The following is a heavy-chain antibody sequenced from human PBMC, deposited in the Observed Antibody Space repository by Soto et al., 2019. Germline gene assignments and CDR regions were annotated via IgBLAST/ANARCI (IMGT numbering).Heavy chain of an antibody. CDR1: GFTFSNYG. Sequence: GGSLRLSCAASGFTFSNYGMHWVRQAPGKGLEWVAIIWHDGNNKYYADSVRGRFIIPRDNSKNRLYLQMNSLRAEDTAVYYCASDLVGASDSYGLDVWGQGTPVTVSS. CDR2: IWHDGNNK. D-gene: IGHD1-26*01. J-gene: IGHJ6*02. CDR3: ASDLVGASDSYGLDV. V-gene: IGHV3-33*01.